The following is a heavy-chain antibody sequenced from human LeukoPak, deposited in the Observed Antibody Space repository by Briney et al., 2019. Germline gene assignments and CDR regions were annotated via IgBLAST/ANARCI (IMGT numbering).Heavy chain of an antibody. D-gene: IGHD5-18*01. CDR2: IYNSWNT. CDR1: SGSINNHY. Sequence: SETLSLICIVSSGSINNHYWSWNRQPPGKGLEWIGYIYNSWNTNYNPSLQSRVTISMDASRKQFSLNLTSVTAADTAVYYCARDQIGYGLDYWGQGTLVTVSS. J-gene: IGHJ4*02. CDR3: ARDQIGYGLDY. V-gene: IGHV4-59*11.